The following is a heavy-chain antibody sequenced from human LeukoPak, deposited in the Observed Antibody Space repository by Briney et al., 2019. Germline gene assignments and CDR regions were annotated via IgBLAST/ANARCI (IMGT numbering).Heavy chain of an antibody. CDR2: ISSSGGST. D-gene: IGHD6-19*01. CDR1: GFTFSCYA. Sequence: PGVSLTLSCAASGFTFSCYAMSWVRQAPGKGLEWVSDISSSGGSTYYADYVKGRFTSSRDNSKNTLYLQMNSLRAEDTAVYYCAKDSIYSRGSGWYRDAFDIWGQGTMVTVSS. J-gene: IGHJ3*02. CDR3: AKDSIYSRGSGWYRDAFDI. V-gene: IGHV3-23*01.